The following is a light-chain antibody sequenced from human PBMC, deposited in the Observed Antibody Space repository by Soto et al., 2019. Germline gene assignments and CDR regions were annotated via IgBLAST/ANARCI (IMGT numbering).Light chain of an antibody. CDR3: QQYDSVPTT. CDR1: QSVSNIY. CDR2: ASS. J-gene: IGKJ1*01. Sequence: EIVLTQSPDTVSLSPGERATLSCRASQSVSNIYLSWYQQKPGQAPRLLIYASSNRATGIPDRFSGTGSGTDFTLTISRLEPEDFAVYYCQQYDSVPTTFGQGTKVEIK. V-gene: IGKV3-20*01.